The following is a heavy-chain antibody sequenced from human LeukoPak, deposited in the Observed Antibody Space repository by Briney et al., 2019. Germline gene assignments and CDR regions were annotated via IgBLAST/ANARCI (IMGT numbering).Heavy chain of an antibody. J-gene: IGHJ4*02. CDR3: ARGWSYYDILTGY. CDR1: GFTVSSNY. D-gene: IGHD3-9*01. Sequence: GGSLRLACAASGFTVSSNYMSWVRPAPGKGLEWVSVIYSGGSTYYADSVKGRFTISRDNSKNMLYLQMNSLRAEDTAVYYCARGWSYYDILTGYWGQGTLVTVSS. CDR2: IYSGGST. V-gene: IGHV3-53*01.